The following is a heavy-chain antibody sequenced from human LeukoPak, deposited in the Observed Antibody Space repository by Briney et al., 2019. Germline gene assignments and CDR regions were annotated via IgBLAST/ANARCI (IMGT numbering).Heavy chain of an antibody. J-gene: IGHJ5*02. D-gene: IGHD6-19*01. Sequence: GGSLRLSCAASGFTFDDYAMHWVRQAPGKGLEWVSGISWNSGSIGYADSVKGRFTISRDNAKNSLYLQMNGLRAEDTALYYCAKDMGSGYSSGWYPLGFDPWGQGTLVTVSS. CDR3: AKDMGSGYSSGWYPLGFDP. CDR1: GFTFDDYA. V-gene: IGHV3-9*01. CDR2: ISWNSGSI.